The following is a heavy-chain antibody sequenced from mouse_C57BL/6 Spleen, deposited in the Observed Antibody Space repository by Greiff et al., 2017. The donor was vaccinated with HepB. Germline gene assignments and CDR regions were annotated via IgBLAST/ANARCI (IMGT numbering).Heavy chain of an antibody. J-gene: IGHJ3*01. CDR1: GFTFSSYA. CDR3: TRDLYGSSFAY. Sequence: EVQRVESGEGLVKPGGSLKLSCAASGFTFSSYAMSWVRQTPEKRLEWVAYISSGGDYIYYADTVKGRFTISRDNARNTLYLQMSSLKSEDTAMYYCTRDLYGSSFAYWGQGTLVTVSA. V-gene: IGHV5-9-1*02. D-gene: IGHD1-1*01. CDR2: ISSGGDYI.